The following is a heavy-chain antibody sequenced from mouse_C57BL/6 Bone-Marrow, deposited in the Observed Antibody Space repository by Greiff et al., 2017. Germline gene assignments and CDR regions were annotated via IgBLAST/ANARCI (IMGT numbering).Heavy chain of an antibody. D-gene: IGHD2-1*01. V-gene: IGHV5-9-1*02. J-gene: IGHJ4*01. Sequence: EVHLVESGEGLVKPGGSLKLSCAASGFTFSSYAMSWVRQTPEKRLEWVAYISRGGDYIYYADTVKGRFTISRDNARNTLYLQMSSLKSEDTAMYYCTRDRGNIYYAMDYWGQGTSVTVSS. CDR2: ISRGGDYI. CDR3: TRDRGNIYYAMDY. CDR1: GFTFSSYA.